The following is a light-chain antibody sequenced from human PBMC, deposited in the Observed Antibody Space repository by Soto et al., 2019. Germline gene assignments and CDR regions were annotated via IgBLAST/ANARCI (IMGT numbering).Light chain of an antibody. Sequence: QSVLTRPPSASGTPGQRVTISCSGSSSNIGSNYVYWYQQLPGTAPELLIYRNNQRPSGVPDRFSGSKSGTSASLAISGLRSEDEADYYCAAWDDSLSGVVFGGGTKLTVL. CDR1: SSNIGSNY. J-gene: IGLJ2*01. CDR3: AAWDDSLSGVV. CDR2: RNN. V-gene: IGLV1-47*01.